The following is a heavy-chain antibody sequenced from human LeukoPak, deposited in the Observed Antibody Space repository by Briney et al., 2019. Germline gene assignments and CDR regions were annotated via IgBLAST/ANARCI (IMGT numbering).Heavy chain of an antibody. J-gene: IGHJ4*02. V-gene: IGHV3-53*01. CDR2: IYSGGTT. CDR1: GFAVSNTY. Sequence: PGGSLRLSCAASGFAVSNTYMSWVRQAPGKGLQWVSVIYSGGTTYYADSVKGRFTISRDTSKNTLYLQMNRLRAEDTAVYYCARDPGSDFDYWGREPWSPSPQ. CDR3: ARDPGSDFDY.